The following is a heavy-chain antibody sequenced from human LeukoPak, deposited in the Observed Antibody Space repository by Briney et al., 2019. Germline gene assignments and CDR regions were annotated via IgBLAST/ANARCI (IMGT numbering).Heavy chain of an antibody. V-gene: IGHV3-53*01. J-gene: IGHJ4*02. CDR3: VVGGSPGY. CDR2: IYSGGSI. CDR1: GFTVATNY. D-gene: IGHD2-15*01. Sequence: PGGSLRLSCAVSGFTVATNYMSWVRQAPGKGPEWVSVIYSGGSIHYTDSVQGRFTISRDNSRNTLYLQMNSLRVEDTAVYYCVVGGSPGYWGQGTLVTVSS.